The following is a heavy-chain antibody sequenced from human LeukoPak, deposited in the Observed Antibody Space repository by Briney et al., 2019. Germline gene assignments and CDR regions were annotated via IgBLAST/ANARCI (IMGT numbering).Heavy chain of an antibody. V-gene: IGHV3-23*01. CDR3: ARSYNDFDY. J-gene: IGHJ4*02. D-gene: IGHD1-14*01. Sequence: GGSLRLSCAASGFTFSAYAMGWVRQAPGKGLEWVSAISGSGGDTYYAEFVKGRFTISRDNSKNTLYLQMNSLRAEDTAVYYCARSYNDFDYWGQGTLVTVSS. CDR1: GFTFSAYA. CDR2: ISGSGGDT.